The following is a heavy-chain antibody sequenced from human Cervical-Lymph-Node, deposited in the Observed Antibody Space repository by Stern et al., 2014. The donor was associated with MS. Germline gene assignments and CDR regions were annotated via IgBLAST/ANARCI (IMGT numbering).Heavy chain of an antibody. CDR2: IVPLFGTP. Sequence: VQLVPSGAEVKKPGSSVKVSCKASGGTFNNHVISWVRQARGQGLEWMGGIVPLFGTPDYERKFQGRVTITADKSTSTVHMVLSSLNREDTGIYYCANRDMGYTYGRHDYWGQGTLVTVS. D-gene: IGHD5-12*01. CDR3: ANRDMGYTYGRHDY. J-gene: IGHJ4*02. V-gene: IGHV1-69*06. CDR1: GGTFNNHV.